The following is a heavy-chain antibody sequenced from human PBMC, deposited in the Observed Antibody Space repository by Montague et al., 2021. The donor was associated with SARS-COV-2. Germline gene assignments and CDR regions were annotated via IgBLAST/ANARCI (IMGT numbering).Heavy chain of an antibody. CDR1: GGSFSDYH. Sequence: SETLSLTCAVYGGSFSDYHWTWIRQSPGEGREWIGQINYGGSTKYTPSLKSRVTISIDTSKNQFSPKLTSVTAADTAVYYCARGAAGYWGQGTLVTVSS. V-gene: IGHV4-34*01. CDR2: INYGGST. CDR3: ARGAAGY. J-gene: IGHJ4*02.